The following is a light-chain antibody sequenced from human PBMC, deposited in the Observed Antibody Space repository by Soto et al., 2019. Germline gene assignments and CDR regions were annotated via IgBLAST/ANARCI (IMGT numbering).Light chain of an antibody. CDR2: GAS. V-gene: IGKV3D-15*01. CDR1: QSAGNF. J-gene: IGKJ1*01. Sequence: EIVMTHSPATLSVSPWEAASLSCRASQSAGNFLAWYQQKPGQAPRLLMYGASIRAAGVPDRFSGSGSGTEFTLTISRLEPEDFTVYYCHHYETFGQGTKV. CDR3: HHYET.